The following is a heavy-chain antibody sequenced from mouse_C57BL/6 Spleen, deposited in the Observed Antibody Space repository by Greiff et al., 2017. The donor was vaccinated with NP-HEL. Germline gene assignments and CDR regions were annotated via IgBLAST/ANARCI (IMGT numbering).Heavy chain of an antibody. CDR3: ARIHYYGKDYFDY. CDR2: IWTGGGT. J-gene: IGHJ2*01. CDR1: GFSLTSYA. V-gene: IGHV2-9-1*01. D-gene: IGHD1-1*01. Sequence: VHLVESGPGLVAPSQSLSFTCTVSGFSLTSYAISWVRQPPGKGLEWLGVIWTGGGTNYNSALKSRLSISKDNSKSQVFLKMNSLQTDDTARYYCARIHYYGKDYFDYWGQGTTLTVSS.